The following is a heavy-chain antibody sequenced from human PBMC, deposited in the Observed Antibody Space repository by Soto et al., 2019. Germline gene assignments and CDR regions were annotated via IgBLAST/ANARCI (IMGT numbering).Heavy chain of an antibody. CDR1: GFNVDDYC. CDR3: AKGGITLVRGSFDY. J-gene: IGHJ4*02. CDR2: ISGNGANR. Sequence: GGSLILSCTMSGFNVDDYCMSWVRHVPGKGLEWVSGISGNGANRHYADSVKGRFTITRDNSKNSLYLQMNSLRAEDTAVYYCAKGGITLVRGSFDYWGQGALVTVSS. V-gene: IGHV3-20*04. D-gene: IGHD3-10*01.